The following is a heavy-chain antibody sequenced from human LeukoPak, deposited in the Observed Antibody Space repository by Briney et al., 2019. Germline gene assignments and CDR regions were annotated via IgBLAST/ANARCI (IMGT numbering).Heavy chain of an antibody. D-gene: IGHD1-26*01. V-gene: IGHV3-64*01. J-gene: IGHJ4*02. CDR2: ISSNGGST. Sequence: GGSLRLSCAASGFTFSSYAMHWVRQAPGKGLEYVSAISSNGGSTYYANSVKGRFTISRDNSKNTLYLQMGSLRAEDMAVYYCAREGATLRPFDYSGQGTLVTVSS. CDR3: AREGATLRPFDY. CDR1: GFTFSSYA.